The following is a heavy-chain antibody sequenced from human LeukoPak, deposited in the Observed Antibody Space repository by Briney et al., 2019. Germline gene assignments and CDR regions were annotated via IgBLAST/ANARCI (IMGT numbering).Heavy chain of an antibody. D-gene: IGHD2-8*01. CDR1: GFTFSSYS. J-gene: IGHJ4*02. V-gene: IGHV3-21*01. CDR2: ISSSSSYI. Sequence: PGGSLRLSCAASGFTFSSYSMNWVRQAPGKGLEWVSSISSSSSYIYYADSVKGRFTISRDNAKNSLYLQMNSLRAEDTAVYYCARDTVNAPFVVSLDYWGQGALVTVSS. CDR3: ARDTVNAPFVVSLDY.